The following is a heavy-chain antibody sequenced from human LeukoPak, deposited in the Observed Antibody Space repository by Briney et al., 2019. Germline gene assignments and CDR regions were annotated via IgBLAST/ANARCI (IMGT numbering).Heavy chain of an antibody. CDR2: LSSSGSII. CDR3: ARATRRGGYCSSTTCLNWFDP. J-gene: IGHJ5*02. V-gene: IGHV3-48*03. CDR1: GFTFSSYE. Sequence: PGGSLRLSCAASGFTFSSYEMNWVRQAPGKGLEWVSYLSSSGSIIYYADSVKGRFTISRDNAKNSLYLQMNSLRAEDTAVFYCARATRRGGYCSSTTCLNWFDPWGQGTLVTVSS. D-gene: IGHD2-2*01.